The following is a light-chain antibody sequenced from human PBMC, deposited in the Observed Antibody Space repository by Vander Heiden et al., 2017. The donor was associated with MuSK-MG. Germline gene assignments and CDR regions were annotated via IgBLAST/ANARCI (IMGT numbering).Light chain of an antibody. CDR2: MGS. V-gene: IGKV1-5*03. J-gene: IGKJ2*01. Sequence: IHMPQSPSTLSAPVGDRVTITCRASENSNGWLAWYQQKAGEAPKLLIYMGSRREEGVPARFSGTEYGTDFTLTISSLEPDDFATYYCQEDSSYMYTFGQGTKLEIK. CDR3: QEDSSYMYT. CDR1: ENSNGW.